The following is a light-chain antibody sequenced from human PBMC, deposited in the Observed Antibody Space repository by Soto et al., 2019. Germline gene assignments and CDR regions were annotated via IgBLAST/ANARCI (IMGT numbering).Light chain of an antibody. Sequence: EIVLTQSTATLSLSPGERTTLSCRASQSVGSYLAWYQQKPGQAPRLLIYDASNRATGIPARFSGSGSGTDFTLTICSLEPEDFAVYYCQQRSNWPTITFGQGTRLEIK. CDR2: DAS. V-gene: IGKV3-11*01. CDR1: QSVGSY. J-gene: IGKJ5*01. CDR3: QQRSNWPTIT.